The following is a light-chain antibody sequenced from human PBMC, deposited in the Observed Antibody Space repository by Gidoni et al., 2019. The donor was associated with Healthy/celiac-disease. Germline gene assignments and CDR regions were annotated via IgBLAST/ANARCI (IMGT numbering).Light chain of an antibody. CDR3: VLYMGSGVWV. V-gene: IGLV8-61*01. J-gene: IGLJ3*02. Sequence: QTVVTQEPSFSVSPGGTVTLTCGLSSGSVSTSYYPSWYQQTPGQAPRTLIYSTNTRSSGVPDRCSGSILGNKAALTFPGAQADDESDYYCVLYMGSGVWVFGGGTKLTVL. CDR1: SGSVSTSYY. CDR2: STN.